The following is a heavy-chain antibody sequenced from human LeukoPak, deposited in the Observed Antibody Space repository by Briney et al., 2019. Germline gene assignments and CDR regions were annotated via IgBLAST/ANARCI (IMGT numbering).Heavy chain of an antibody. Sequence: ASVKVSCKASGYTFTGYYMHWVRQAPGQGLEWMGRINPNSGGTNYAQKFQGRVTMTRDTSISTAYMELSSLRSEDTAVYYCARGRFEVPRKLYYYYMDVWGKGTTVTVSS. CDR2: INPNSGGT. J-gene: IGHJ6*03. D-gene: IGHD2-2*01. CDR3: ARGRFEVPRKLYYYYMDV. V-gene: IGHV1-2*06. CDR1: GYTFTGYY.